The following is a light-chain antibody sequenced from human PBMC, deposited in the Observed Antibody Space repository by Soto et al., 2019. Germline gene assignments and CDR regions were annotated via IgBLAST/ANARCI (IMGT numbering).Light chain of an antibody. J-gene: IGKJ4*01. CDR1: ENVGTN. CDR2: GSS. Sequence: IVMTQSPATLSVPPGEGVTLSCRASENVGTNLAWYQQKPGQAPRLLIYGSSTRATGIPATFSGSGSGTEFTLTISSLQSEDSAIYYCQQYNNWGLSFGGGTKVEIK. CDR3: QQYNNWGLS. V-gene: IGKV3D-15*01.